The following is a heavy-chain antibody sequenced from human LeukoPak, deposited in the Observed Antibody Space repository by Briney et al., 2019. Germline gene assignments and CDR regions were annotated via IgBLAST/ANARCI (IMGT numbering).Heavy chain of an antibody. CDR3: TSLDRGGLADDY. J-gene: IGHJ4*02. CDR2: IKSKEDGETT. D-gene: IGHD6-13*01. V-gene: IGHV3-15*01. CDR1: GFTFTNAG. Sequence: GGSLRLSCAASGFTFTNAGMSWVRRAPGKGVGWIGRIKSKEDGETTDYAAPVKGRFTISRDDAKDTLYLQMNSLETEDTGVYYCTSLDRGGLADDYWGQGILVTVSS.